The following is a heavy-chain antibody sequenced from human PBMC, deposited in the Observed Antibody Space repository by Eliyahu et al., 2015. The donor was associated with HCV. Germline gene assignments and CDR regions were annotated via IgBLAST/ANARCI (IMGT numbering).Heavy chain of an antibody. V-gene: IGHV4-59*01. CDR2: ISTTAGT. CDR1: GGSISNYF. CDR3: AKDRELGY. Sequence: QVQLQESGPGLVKPSETLSLTCTVSGGSISNYFWNWXRQPPGKGLEWIGYISTTAGTDYNPSLRSRVTISVDASRNQFSLKLISLTAADTAVYYCAKDRELGYWGQGSLVTVSS. J-gene: IGHJ4*02.